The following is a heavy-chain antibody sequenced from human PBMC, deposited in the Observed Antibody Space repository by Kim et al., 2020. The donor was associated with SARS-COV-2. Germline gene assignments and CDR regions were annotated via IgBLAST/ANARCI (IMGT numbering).Heavy chain of an antibody. V-gene: IGHV1-2*02. CDR3: ARVLLAVDAFDI. D-gene: IGHD3-10*01. J-gene: IGHJ3*02. Sequence: NKAQKFQGRVTMTRDTSISTAYMELSRLRSDDTAVYYCARVLLAVDAFDIWGQGTMVTVSS.